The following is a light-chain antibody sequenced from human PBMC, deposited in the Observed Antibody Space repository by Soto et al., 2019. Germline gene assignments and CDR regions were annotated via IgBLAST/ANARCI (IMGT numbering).Light chain of an antibody. Sequence: DIQMTQSPSTLSASVGDRVTITCRASQTINTRLAWYQQKPGKAPKPLIYKASSLQSGVPSRFSGSGSGTEFTLTITSLQPDDFATYYCQQYNTYSRAFGQGTKVEIK. V-gene: IGKV1-5*03. CDR3: QQYNTYSRA. J-gene: IGKJ1*01. CDR2: KAS. CDR1: QTINTR.